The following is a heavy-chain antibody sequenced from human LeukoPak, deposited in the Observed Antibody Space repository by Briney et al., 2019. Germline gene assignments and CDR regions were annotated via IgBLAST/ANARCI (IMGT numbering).Heavy chain of an antibody. CDR2: TYYRSKWYN. CDR1: GDSVSSNSAA. Sequence: SSQTLSLTCAISGDSVSSNSAAWNWIRQSPSRGLEWLGRTYYRSKWYNDYAVSVKSRITIKPDTSKNQFSLKLSSVTAADTAVYYCARRLGRKFGERFYYYHHMDVWGKGTTVTISS. J-gene: IGHJ6*03. V-gene: IGHV6-1*01. D-gene: IGHD3-10*01. CDR3: ARRLGRKFGERFYYYHHMDV.